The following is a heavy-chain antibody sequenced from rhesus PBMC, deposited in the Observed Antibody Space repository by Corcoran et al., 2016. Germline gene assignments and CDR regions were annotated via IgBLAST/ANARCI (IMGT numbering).Heavy chain of an antibody. CDR3: ARKEDGNGII. J-gene: IGHJ1*01. V-gene: IGHV4S5*01. CDR1: GGTLSTYS. D-gene: IGHD4-29*01. CDR2: VVRRTGRA. Sequence: QVHLQESGPGLVTPSETLSLPCILSGGTLSTYSWNWSRQPPGKGLVGIGYVVRRTGRAFNDPALNTRVTISTDPAKNQFSLRLTSVTVADTAVYYCARKEDGNGIIWGQGVMVTGSS.